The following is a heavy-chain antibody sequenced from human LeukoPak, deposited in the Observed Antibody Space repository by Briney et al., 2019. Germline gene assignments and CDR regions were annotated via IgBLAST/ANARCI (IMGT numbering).Heavy chain of an antibody. CDR1: GFTFSSYA. J-gene: IGHJ6*04. CDR2: ISYDGSNK. CDR3: ARTGYSSGFTRYYYYGMDV. D-gene: IGHD6-19*01. Sequence: GGSPRLSCAASGFTFSSYAMHWVRQAPGKGLEWVAVISYDGSNKYYADSVKGRFTISRDNSKNTLYLQMNSLRAEDTAVYYCARTGYSSGFTRYYYYGMDVWGKGTTVTVSS. V-gene: IGHV3-30*04.